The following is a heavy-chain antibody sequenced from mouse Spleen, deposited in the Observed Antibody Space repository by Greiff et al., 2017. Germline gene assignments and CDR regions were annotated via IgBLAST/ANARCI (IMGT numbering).Heavy chain of an antibody. CDR3: ARRGNDY. CDR2: INPNNGGS. V-gene: IGHV1-22*01. D-gene: IGHD2-1*01. Sequence: VHVKQSGPELVKPGASVKMSCKASGYAFTDYNIHWVKQSHGKSLEWIGFINPNNGGSTYNQKFKGKATLTVNRSSSTAYMELRSLTSEDSAVYYCARRGNDYWGQGTPLTVSS. CDR1: GYAFTDYN. J-gene: IGHJ2*01.